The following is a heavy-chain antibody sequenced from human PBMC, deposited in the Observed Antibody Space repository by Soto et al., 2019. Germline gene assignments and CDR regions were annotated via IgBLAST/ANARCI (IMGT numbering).Heavy chain of an antibody. CDR2: IHFDGSTT. Sequence: GGSLRLSCAASGFTFSSYWMHWVRQVPGKGLVWVSRIHFDGSTTHYADSVKGRFTISRDNAKNTLYLQMNSLRAEDTAVYYCARDRGWSLFDYWGQGTLVTVSS. V-gene: IGHV3-74*01. CDR3: ARDRGWSLFDY. CDR1: GFTFSSYW. J-gene: IGHJ4*02. D-gene: IGHD6-19*01.